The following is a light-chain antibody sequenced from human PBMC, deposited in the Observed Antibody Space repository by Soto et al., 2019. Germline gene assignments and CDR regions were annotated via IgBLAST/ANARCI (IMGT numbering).Light chain of an antibody. J-gene: IGKJ1*01. V-gene: IGKV3-20*01. CDR3: QQYGSSGT. Sequence: EIVLMQSPGTLSLSPGERATLSCRASQSASNNYLAWYQQKPGQAPRLLIYGASNRATGIPDRFSGSGSGTDFTLTISRLEPEDFAVYYCQQYGSSGTFGQGTKVDIK. CDR2: GAS. CDR1: QSASNNY.